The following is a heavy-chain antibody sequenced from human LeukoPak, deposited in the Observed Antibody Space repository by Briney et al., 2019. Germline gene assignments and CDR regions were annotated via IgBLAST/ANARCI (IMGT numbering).Heavy chain of an antibody. CDR2: ISSSGSTI. CDR1: GFTFSDYY. V-gene: IGHV3-11*04. D-gene: IGHD2-15*01. Sequence: PGGSLRLSCAASGFTFSDYYMSWIRQAPGKGLEWVSYISSSGSTIYYADSVKGRFTISRDNAKNSLYLQVNSLRAEDTAVYYCARDLVVVVAARTYNWFDPWGQGTLVAVSS. CDR3: ARDLVVVVAARTYNWFDP. J-gene: IGHJ5*02.